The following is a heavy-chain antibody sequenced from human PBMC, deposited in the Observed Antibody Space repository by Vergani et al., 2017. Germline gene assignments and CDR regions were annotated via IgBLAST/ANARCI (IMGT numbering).Heavy chain of an antibody. J-gene: IGHJ3*02. CDR3: ARTRPATMVRGVIILDAFDI. CDR2: ISGSGGST. V-gene: IGHV3-23*01. CDR1: GFTFSSYA. D-gene: IGHD3-10*01. Sequence: EVQLLESGGGLVQPGGSLRLSCAASGFTFSSYAMSWVRQAPGKGLEWVSAISGSGGSTYYADSVKGRFTISRDNSKNTLYLQMNSLRAEDTAVYYCARTRPATMVRGVIILDAFDIWGQGTMVTVSS.